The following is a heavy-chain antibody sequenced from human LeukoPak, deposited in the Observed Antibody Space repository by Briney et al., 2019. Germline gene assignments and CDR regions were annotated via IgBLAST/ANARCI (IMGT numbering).Heavy chain of an antibody. J-gene: IGHJ4*02. CDR2: ISWDGGST. D-gene: IGHD1-26*01. V-gene: IGHV3-43D*03. Sequence: GGSLGLSCAASGFTFDDYAMHWVRQAPGKGLEWVSLISWDGGSTYYADSVKGRFTISRDNSKNSLYPQMNSLRAEDTALYYCAKGLFSGSYVGLFDYWGQGTLVTVSS. CDR3: AKGLFSGSYVGLFDY. CDR1: GFTFDDYA.